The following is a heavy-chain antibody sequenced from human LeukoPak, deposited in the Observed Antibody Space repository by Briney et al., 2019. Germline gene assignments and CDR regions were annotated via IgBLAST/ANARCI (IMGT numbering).Heavy chain of an antibody. CDR3: ARLSTGPYGLGAFDI. Sequence: SETLSLTCTVSGGSFSAYYWTWFRQPPGKELEWIGYIYYTGSTNCNPSLKSRVTMSVDTSKNQFSLRLNSVTAADTAVYYCARLSTGPYGLGAFDIWGQGTMVTVSS. J-gene: IGHJ3*02. CDR1: GGSFSAYY. D-gene: IGHD1-1*01. V-gene: IGHV4-59*08. CDR2: IYYTGST.